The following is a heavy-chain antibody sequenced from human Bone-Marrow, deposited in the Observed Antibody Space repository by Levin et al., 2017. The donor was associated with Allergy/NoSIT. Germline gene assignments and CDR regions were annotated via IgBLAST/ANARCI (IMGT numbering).Heavy chain of an antibody. CDR2: ISSSSSTI. Sequence: GGSLRLSCAASGFTLSSYSMNWVRQAPGKGLEWVSFISSSSSTIYYADSVMGRFTISRDNALSSVYLQMNSLRDDDTAVYYCSRDRCSSTSCQFDYWGQGTLVTVSS. D-gene: IGHD2-2*01. J-gene: IGHJ4*02. CDR3: SRDRCSSTSCQFDY. V-gene: IGHV3-48*02. CDR1: GFTLSSYS.